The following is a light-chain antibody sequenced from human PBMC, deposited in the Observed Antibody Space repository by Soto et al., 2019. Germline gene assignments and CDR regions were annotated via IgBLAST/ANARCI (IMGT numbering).Light chain of an antibody. CDR2: GAS. J-gene: IGKJ1*01. CDR1: QTIRSNY. V-gene: IGKV3-20*01. Sequence: ETVLTQSPGTLSLSPGERATLSCRASQTIRSNYLAWYRQTPGQAPRLLIYGASNRATGIADRFSGSGSGTDFTLIISRLEPEDFALYYCQQYGSPPWTFGQGNKVEIK. CDR3: QQYGSPPWT.